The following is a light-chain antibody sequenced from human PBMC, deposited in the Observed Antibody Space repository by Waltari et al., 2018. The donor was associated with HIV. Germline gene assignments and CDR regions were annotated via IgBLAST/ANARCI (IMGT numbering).Light chain of an antibody. V-gene: IGKV1-8*01. CDR1: QGISNS. Sequence: IRMTQSPSSFSASIGDRVTITCRSSQGISNSVAWYQQKPVAAPKLLIYDASVLQSGVPSRFSGVGSGSHFSLTISCLQSEDFATYYCQHYHSDPPTFGPGTRVEIK. CDR2: DAS. J-gene: IGKJ1*01. CDR3: QHYHSDPPT.